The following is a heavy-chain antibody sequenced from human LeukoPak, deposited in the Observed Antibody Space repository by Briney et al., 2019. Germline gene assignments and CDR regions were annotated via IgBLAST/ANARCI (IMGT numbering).Heavy chain of an antibody. CDR1: GYTFTGYY. CDR3: ARVLLSSGWTPNWFDP. J-gene: IGHJ5*02. D-gene: IGHD6-19*01. V-gene: IGHV1-2*02. CDR2: INPNSGGT. Sequence: ASVKVSCKASGYTFTGYYMHWVRQAPGQGLEWMGWINPNSGGTNYAQKFQGRVTMTRDTSISTAHMELSRLGSDDTAVYYCARVLLSSGWTPNWFDPWGQGTLVTVSS.